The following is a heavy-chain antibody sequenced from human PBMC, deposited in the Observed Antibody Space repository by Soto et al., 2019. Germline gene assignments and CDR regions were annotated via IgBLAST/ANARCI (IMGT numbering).Heavy chain of an antibody. V-gene: IGHV4-31*03. CDR3: ARQDVVPSTQTEY. D-gene: IGHD2-15*01. J-gene: IGHJ4*02. Sequence: QVQLQESGPGLVKPSQTLSLTCTVSGGSISSGGYYWSWIRQHPGKGLEWIGYIYYSGSTYYNPSLKIRVTISVDTSKNQCSLKLSSVTAADTAVYYCARQDVVPSTQTEYWCQGTLVTVSS. CDR2: IYYSGST. CDR1: GGSISSGGYY.